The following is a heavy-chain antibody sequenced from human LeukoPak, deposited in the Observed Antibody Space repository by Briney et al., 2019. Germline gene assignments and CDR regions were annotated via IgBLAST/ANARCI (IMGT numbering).Heavy chain of an antibody. CDR3: AKRGQGFDY. CDR1: GFSFDDYG. J-gene: IGHJ4*02. CDR2: ISSDSKSI. Sequence: SPRLSCVVSGFSFDDYGMNWVRQTPGKGLEWVSSISSDSKSIAYADSVRGRFTISRDNAKNSLYLQMNSLRPEDTALYYCAKRGQGFDYWGQGTLVTVCS. V-gene: IGHV3-9*01.